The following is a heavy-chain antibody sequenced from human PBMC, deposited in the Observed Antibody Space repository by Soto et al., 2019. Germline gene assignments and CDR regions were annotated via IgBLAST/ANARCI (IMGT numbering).Heavy chain of an antibody. CDR2: IIPIFGTA. D-gene: IGHD3-22*01. V-gene: IGHV1-69*13. CDR3: ARDIFHYYDSSGPQGWFDP. Sequence: SVKVSCKASGGTFSSYAISWVRQAPGQGLEWMGGIIPIFGTANYAQKFQGRVTITADESTSTAYMELSSLRSEDTAMYYCARDIFHYYDSSGPQGWFDPWGQGTLVTVSS. CDR1: GGTFSSYA. J-gene: IGHJ5*02.